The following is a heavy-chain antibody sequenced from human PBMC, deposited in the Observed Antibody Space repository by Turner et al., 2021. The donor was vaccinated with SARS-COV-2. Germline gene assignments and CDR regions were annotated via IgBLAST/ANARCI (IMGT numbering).Heavy chain of an antibody. CDR1: GFRFSSFT. CDR3: SRVQGAIDY. J-gene: IGHJ4*02. V-gene: IGHV3-21*01. CDR2: ISHSSKYI. Sequence: EVHLVESGGGLVKPGGSMTLSCAASGFRFSSFTMNGVRQAPVQGLEWFSSISHSSKYIYYAYSVRCRFSISRYIAKKSVYLEINTLRADDTAVYFCSRVQGAIDYWGQGILVTVSS.